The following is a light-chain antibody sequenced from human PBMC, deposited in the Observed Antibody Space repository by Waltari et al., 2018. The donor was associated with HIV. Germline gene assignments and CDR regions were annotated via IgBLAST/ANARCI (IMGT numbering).Light chain of an antibody. CDR1: RSDVGDYDS. Sequence: QSALTQPPSASGSPGQSVTISCTGTRSDVGDYDSVSWYQQHPGKAPKLMIYEVTKRPSGVPDRFSGSKSGNTASLTVSGLQAEDEADYYCSSYAGSNNFVFGTGTKVTVL. CDR2: EVT. V-gene: IGLV2-8*01. CDR3: SSYAGSNNFV. J-gene: IGLJ1*01.